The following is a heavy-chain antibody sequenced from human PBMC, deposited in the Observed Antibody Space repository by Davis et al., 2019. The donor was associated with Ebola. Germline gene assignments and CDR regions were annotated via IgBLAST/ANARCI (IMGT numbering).Heavy chain of an antibody. CDR1: GESFSGYY. CDR2: IYYSGST. Sequence: PSETLSLTCAVYGESFSGYYWSWIRQPPGKGLEWIGYIYYSGSTNYNPSLKSRVTISVDTSKNQFSLKLSSVTAADTAVYYCARWVKGRITIFGVVIHDAFDIWGQGTMVTVSS. V-gene: IGHV4-59*01. J-gene: IGHJ3*02. CDR3: ARWVKGRITIFGVVIHDAFDI. D-gene: IGHD3-3*01.